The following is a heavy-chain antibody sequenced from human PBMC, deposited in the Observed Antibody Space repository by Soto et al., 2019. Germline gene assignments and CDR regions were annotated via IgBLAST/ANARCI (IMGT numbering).Heavy chain of an antibody. CDR2: IYHSGST. Sequence: SETLSLTCTVSGGSISSSNWWSWVRQPPGKGLEWIGEIYHSGSTNYNPSLKSRVTISVDKSKNQFSLKLSSVTAADTAVYYCASYERTMVRRRYYFDYWGQGTLVTVSS. J-gene: IGHJ4*02. D-gene: IGHD3-10*01. CDR1: GGSISSSNW. V-gene: IGHV4-4*02. CDR3: ASYERTMVRRRYYFDY.